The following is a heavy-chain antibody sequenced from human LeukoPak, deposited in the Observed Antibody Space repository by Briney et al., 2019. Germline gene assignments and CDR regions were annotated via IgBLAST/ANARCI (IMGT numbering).Heavy chain of an antibody. D-gene: IGHD3-16*01. CDR2: IYYSGST. Sequence: SETLSLTCTVSGGSLSSYYWSWIRQPPGKGLEWIGYIYYSGSTNYNPSLKSRVTISVDTSKNQFSLKLSSVTAADTAVYYCARVQTPNGGDEIAYWGQGTLVTVSS. V-gene: IGHV4-59*01. CDR1: GGSLSSYY. CDR3: ARVQTPNGGDEIAY. J-gene: IGHJ4*02.